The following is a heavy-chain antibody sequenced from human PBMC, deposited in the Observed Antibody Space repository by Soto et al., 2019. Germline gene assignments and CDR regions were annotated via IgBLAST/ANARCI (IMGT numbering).Heavy chain of an antibody. CDR3: TRDQSEAADF. Sequence: SETLSLTCTVSGDSMSTYYWNWIRQSTEKALESLRRISATGTTTYNQSLRSGITLSVGTSKNEFPLHLKFVTPAYPTVYFCTRDQSEAADFCGQGTMVTVS. CDR1: GDSMSTYY. CDR2: ISATGTT. J-gene: IGHJ3*01. V-gene: IGHV4-4*07.